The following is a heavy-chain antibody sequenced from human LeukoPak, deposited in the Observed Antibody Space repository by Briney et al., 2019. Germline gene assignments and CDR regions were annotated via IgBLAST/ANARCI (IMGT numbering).Heavy chain of an antibody. J-gene: IGHJ4*02. Sequence: PGGSLRLSCAASGFTLSSYAMHWVRQAPGKGLEYVSAISSNGGSTYYANSVKARFTISRDNSKNTLYLQMGSLRAEDMAVYYCARDLNSSRWGKGTLVTVSS. V-gene: IGHV3-64*01. CDR3: ARDLNSSR. D-gene: IGHD2/OR15-2a*01. CDR2: ISSNGGST. CDR1: GFTLSSYA.